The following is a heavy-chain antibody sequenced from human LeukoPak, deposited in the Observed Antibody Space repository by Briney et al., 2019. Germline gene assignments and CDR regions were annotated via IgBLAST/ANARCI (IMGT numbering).Heavy chain of an antibody. V-gene: IGHV3-15*01. D-gene: IGHD6-19*01. Sequence: GGSLRLSCAASGFTFSNAWMSWVRQAPGKGLEWVGRIKSKTDGGTTDYAAPVKGRFTISRDDSKNTLYLQMNSLKTEDTAVYYCTTRPNIAVAGTFDYWGQGTLVTVSS. J-gene: IGHJ4*02. CDR2: IKSKTDGGTT. CDR3: TTRPNIAVAGTFDY. CDR1: GFTFSNAW.